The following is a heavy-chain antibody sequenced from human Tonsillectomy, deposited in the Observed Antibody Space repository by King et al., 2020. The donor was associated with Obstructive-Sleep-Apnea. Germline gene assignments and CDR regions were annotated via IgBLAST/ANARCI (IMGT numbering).Heavy chain of an antibody. CDR3: AREGDYYGSGTYYRHYYDAMDV. CDR1: GYIFSNYY. V-gene: IGHV1-46*03. D-gene: IGHD3-10*01. Sequence: QLVQSGAEVKKPGASVKISCKASGYIFSNYYMHWVRQAPGQGLEWMGIINPIGGLTGYAQNLQGRVTMTRDTYTSTVYRERSRPTSEDTAVYYCAREGDYYGSGTYYRHYYDAMDVWGQGTTVTVSS. J-gene: IGHJ6*02. CDR2: INPIGGLT.